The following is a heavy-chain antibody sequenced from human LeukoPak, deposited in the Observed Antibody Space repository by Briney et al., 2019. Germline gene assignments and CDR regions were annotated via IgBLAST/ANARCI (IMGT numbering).Heavy chain of an antibody. V-gene: IGHV3-7*01. Sequence: PGGSLRLSCAASGFTFSSFWMTWVRQAPDKGLEWVANINQDGGEMYYVDPLKGRFTISRDNAKNSLYLQINSLRAEDTAVYYCARGWLQLDYWGQGALVTVSS. CDR1: GFTFSSFW. CDR2: INQDGGEM. CDR3: ARGWLQLDY. D-gene: IGHD5-24*01. J-gene: IGHJ4*02.